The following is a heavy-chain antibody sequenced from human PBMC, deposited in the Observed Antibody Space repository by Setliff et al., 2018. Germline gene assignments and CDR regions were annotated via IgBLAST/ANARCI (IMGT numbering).Heavy chain of an antibody. D-gene: IGHD2-15*01. Sequence: LRLSCVASGFTFSSYWMHWVRQVPGKGLMCVSHINRDGSSTAYADSVRGRFTISRDNAKNTLYLQMNSLRAEDSAIYYCASHCSGGNCYDAFDVWGQGALVTVSS. V-gene: IGHV3-74*03. CDR3: ASHCSGGNCYDAFDV. CDR2: INRDGSST. J-gene: IGHJ3*01. CDR1: GFTFSSYW.